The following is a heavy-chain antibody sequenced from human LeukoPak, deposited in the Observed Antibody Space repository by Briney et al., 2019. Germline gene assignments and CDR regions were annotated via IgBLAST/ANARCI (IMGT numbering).Heavy chain of an antibody. CDR2: INPNSGDT. D-gene: IGHD2-8*01. J-gene: IGHJ6*03. CDR1: GYTFTGYY. CDR3: ARDRSGYCTNGVCSSHPYYYYYYMDV. V-gene: IGHV1-2*02. Sequence: ASVKVSCKASGYTFTGYYMHWVRQAPGQGLEWMGWINPNSGDTNYAQKFQGRVTMTRDTSISTAYMELSRLRSDDTAVYYCARDRSGYCTNGVCSSHPYYYYYYMDVWGKGTTVTVSS.